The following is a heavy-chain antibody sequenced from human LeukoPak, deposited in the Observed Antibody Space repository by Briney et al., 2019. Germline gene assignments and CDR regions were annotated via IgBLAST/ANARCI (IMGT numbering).Heavy chain of an antibody. CDR3: AKGYNYAYEY. Sequence: GGSMRLSCAASGFTVSSSYMSWVRQAPGKGLEWVSLIYSGGSTYYAASVKGRFTISRDNSKNTLYLQMNSLRPEDTAVYYCAKGYNYAYEYWGQGTLVTVSS. CDR2: IYSGGST. V-gene: IGHV3-53*01. CDR1: GFTVSSSY. J-gene: IGHJ4*02. D-gene: IGHD5-18*01.